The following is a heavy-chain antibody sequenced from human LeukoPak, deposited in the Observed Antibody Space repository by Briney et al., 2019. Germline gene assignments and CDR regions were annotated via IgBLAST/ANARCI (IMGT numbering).Heavy chain of an antibody. D-gene: IGHD2-2*01. Sequence: SETLSLTCTVSGGSVSSVSYYWSWIRQPPGKGLEWIGYIYYSGSSSYNPALKSRVTISLDTSKNQFSLKLSSVAAADTAIYYCARLYCSRTSCYYSNWGQGTLVTVSS. V-gene: IGHV4-61*01. J-gene: IGHJ4*02. CDR1: GGSVSSVSYY. CDR2: IYYSGSS. CDR3: ARLYCSRTSCYYSN.